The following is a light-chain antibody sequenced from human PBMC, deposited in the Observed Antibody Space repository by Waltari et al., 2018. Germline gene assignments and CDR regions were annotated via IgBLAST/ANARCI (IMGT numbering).Light chain of an antibody. V-gene: IGKV3-15*01. CDR3: QQYNNWPPKT. J-gene: IGKJ1*01. CDR1: QSVSRN. Sequence: EIVMTQSPATLSVSPGERATLSCRASQSVSRNLAWYQQKPGQAPRLLFYGASTRATGIPARFSGSGSGTEFTLTISSLQSEDFAVYYCQQYNNWPPKTFGQGTKVEIK. CDR2: GAS.